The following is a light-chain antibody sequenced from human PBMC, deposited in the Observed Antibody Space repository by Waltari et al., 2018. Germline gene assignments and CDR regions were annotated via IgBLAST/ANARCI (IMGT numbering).Light chain of an antibody. Sequence: EIVMTQSPVTLSVSPGERATLSGRASQSVGTKLAWYQQKPGQAPRLLIYGASTRATGIAARFSGSGSGTEFTLTISSLQSEDFAIYYCQQYNLWPWTFDQGTKVDIK. CDR3: QQYNLWPWT. V-gene: IGKV3-15*01. J-gene: IGKJ1*01. CDR2: GAS. CDR1: QSVGTK.